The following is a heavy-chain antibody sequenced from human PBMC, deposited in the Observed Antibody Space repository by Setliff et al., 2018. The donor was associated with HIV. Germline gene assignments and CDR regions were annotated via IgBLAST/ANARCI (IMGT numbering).Heavy chain of an antibody. Sequence: SGPTLVNPPLQETFTLTCTVSGFSLTHTRMGVSWIRQPPGKALEWLAHIFSNDEKSYSTSLRSRLTISKDTSKSQVVLTMTNMDPVDTATYCCARTPRASDYGAGSPNNDAFDSWGQGTRGTVSS. J-gene: IGHJ3*02. D-gene: IGHD3-10*01. V-gene: IGHV2-26*01. CDR2: IFSNDEK. CDR3: ARTPRASDYGAGSPNNDAFDS. CDR1: GFSLTHTRMG.